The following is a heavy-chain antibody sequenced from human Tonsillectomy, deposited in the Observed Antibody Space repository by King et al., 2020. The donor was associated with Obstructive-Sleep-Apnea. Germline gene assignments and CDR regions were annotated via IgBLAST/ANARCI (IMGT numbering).Heavy chain of an antibody. J-gene: IGHJ2*01. CDR2: IHYSGST. V-gene: IGHV4-39*01. Sequence: MQLQESGPGLVKPSETLSLSCTVSADSISSSGDYWGWIRQPPGKGLEYIGGIHYSGSTDYTPSLKSRITISADTSKKQFSLKLTSVTAADTAVYYCARRSDLSWYFDLWGRGTLVTVSS. D-gene: IGHD2-21*02. CDR1: ADSISSSGDY. CDR3: ARRSDLSWYFDL.